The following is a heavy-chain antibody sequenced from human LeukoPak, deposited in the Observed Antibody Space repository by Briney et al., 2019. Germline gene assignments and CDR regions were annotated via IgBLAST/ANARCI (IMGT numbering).Heavy chain of an antibody. CDR1: GGSISSYY. CDR2: IYYSGST. V-gene: IGHV4-59*01. D-gene: IGHD1-1*01. Sequence: PSEILSLTCTVSGGSISSYYWSWIRQPPGKGLEWIGYIYYSGSTNYNPSLKSRVTISVDTSKNQFSLKLSSVTAADTAVYYCARGLGNDGIFDYWGQGTLATVSS. J-gene: IGHJ4*02. CDR3: ARGLGNDGIFDY.